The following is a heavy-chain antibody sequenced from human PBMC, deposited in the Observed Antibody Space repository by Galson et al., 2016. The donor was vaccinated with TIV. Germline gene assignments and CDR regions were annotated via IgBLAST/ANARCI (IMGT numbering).Heavy chain of an antibody. CDR3: GRQYYFYSYGMDV. Sequence: SLRLSCAASGFTFSNYWMSWVRQAPGKGLEWVANIKQTGSEKYYVDSVKGRFTISRDNAKNSLYLQMNSLGAEDTAVYYCGRQYYFYSYGMDVWGRGTAVTVSS. CDR1: GFTFSNYW. V-gene: IGHV3-7*01. J-gene: IGHJ6*02. CDR2: IKQTGSEK.